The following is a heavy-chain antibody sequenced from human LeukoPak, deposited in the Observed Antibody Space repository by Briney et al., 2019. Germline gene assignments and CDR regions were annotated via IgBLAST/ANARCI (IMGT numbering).Heavy chain of an antibody. V-gene: IGHV4-39*01. CDR1: GASISSTTYY. Sequence: PSETLSLTCTVSGASISSTTYYWGWIRQPPGKGLEWIGSIYYSASTYYNPSHNSRLTISVDTSKKQVSLKLSSVTAADTAVYYCARHVAGSSSWYPRDAFDIWGQGTMVTVSS. CDR3: ARHVAGSSSWYPRDAFDI. CDR2: IYYSAST. D-gene: IGHD6-13*01. J-gene: IGHJ3*02.